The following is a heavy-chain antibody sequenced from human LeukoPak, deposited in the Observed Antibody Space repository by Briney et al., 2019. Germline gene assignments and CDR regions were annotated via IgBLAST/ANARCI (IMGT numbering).Heavy chain of an antibody. CDR2: IYYSGST. CDR1: GGSISSYY. CDR3: ARGTVTTANDY. V-gene: IGHV4-59*08. D-gene: IGHD4-17*01. Sequence: SETLSLTCTVSGGSISSYYWSWIRQPPGKGLEWIGYIYYSGSTYYNPSLKSRVTISVDTSKNQFSLKLSSVTAADTAVYYCARGTVTTANDYWGQGTLVTVSS. J-gene: IGHJ4*02.